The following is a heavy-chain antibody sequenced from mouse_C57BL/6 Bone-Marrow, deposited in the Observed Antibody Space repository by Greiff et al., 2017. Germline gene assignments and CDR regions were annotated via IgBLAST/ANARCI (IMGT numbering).Heavy chain of an antibody. D-gene: IGHD1-1*01. CDR1: GYTFTDYY. Sequence: QVQLQQPGAELVMPGASVKLSCKASGYTFTDYYINWVKQRPGQGLEWIARIYPGSGNTYYNEKFKGKATLTAEKSSSTAYMQLSSLTSEDSAVYFCARSLYYYGSSYAMDYWGQGTSVTVSS. CDR2: IYPGSGNT. V-gene: IGHV1-76*01. CDR3: ARSLYYYGSSYAMDY. J-gene: IGHJ4*01.